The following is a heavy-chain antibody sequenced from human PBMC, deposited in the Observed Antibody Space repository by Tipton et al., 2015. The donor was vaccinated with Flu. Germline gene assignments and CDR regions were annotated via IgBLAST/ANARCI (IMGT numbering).Heavy chain of an antibody. J-gene: IGHJ4*02. CDR3: ARDQLMGDTVVVPAAY. CDR1: GGTFSSYA. V-gene: IGHV1-69*01. CDR2: IIPIFGTV. D-gene: IGHD2-2*01. Sequence: QSGAEVKKPGSSVKVSCKASGGTFSSYAISWVRQAPGQGLEWMGGIIPIFGTVNYAQKFQGRVTITADESTSTAYMELSSLRSEDTAVYYCARDQLMGDTVVVPAAYWGQGTLVTVSS.